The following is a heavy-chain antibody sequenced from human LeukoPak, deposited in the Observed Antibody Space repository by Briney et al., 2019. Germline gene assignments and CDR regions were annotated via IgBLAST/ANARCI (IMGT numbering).Heavy chain of an antibody. J-gene: IGHJ4*02. Sequence: GGSVRLSCAASGFTFDDYGMSWVRQAPGKGLEWVSGINWNGGSTGYADSVKGRFTISRDNAKNSLYLQMNSLRAEDTALYYCARDLGGSYRPYYFDYWGQGTLVTVSS. CDR2: INWNGGST. CDR3: ARDLGGSYRPYYFDY. CDR1: GFTFDDYG. D-gene: IGHD1-26*01. V-gene: IGHV3-20*04.